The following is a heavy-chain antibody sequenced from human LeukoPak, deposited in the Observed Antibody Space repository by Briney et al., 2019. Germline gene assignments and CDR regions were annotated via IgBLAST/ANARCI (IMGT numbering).Heavy chain of an antibody. V-gene: IGHV3-21*01. J-gene: IGHJ4*02. D-gene: IGHD4-23*01. CDR1: GFTFSTYS. CDR2: ISSGSTYI. CDR3: ARVGTTVVNFGPLDY. Sequence: RAGGSLRLSCAASGFTFSTYSMNWVRQAPGKGLEWVSSISSGSTYIYYADSVKGRFTISRDNAKDSLYLQMNSLRAEDTAVYYCARVGTTVVNFGPLDYWGQGTLVTVSS.